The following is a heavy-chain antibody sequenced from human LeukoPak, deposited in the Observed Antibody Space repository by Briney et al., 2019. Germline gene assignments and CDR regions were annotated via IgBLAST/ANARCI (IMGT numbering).Heavy chain of an antibody. V-gene: IGHV4-39*01. CDR1: GGSISSSSYY. D-gene: IGHD3-10*01. CDR2: IYYSGTT. J-gene: IGHJ5*02. Sequence: SETLSLTCTVSGGSISSSSYYWGWIRQPPGKGLEWIGSIYYSGTTYYNPSLKSRVTISVDTSQNQFSLKLSSVTAADTAVYYCARTQYYGSGRWFDPWGQGTLVTVSS. CDR3: ARTQYYGSGRWFDP.